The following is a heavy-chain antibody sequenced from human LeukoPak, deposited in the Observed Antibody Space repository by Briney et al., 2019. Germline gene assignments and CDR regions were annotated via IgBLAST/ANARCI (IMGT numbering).Heavy chain of an antibody. CDR3: ARLRLESGWTVPGY. J-gene: IGHJ4*02. CDR1: GFTVSSYW. V-gene: IGHV3-74*01. Sequence: HTGGSLRLSCAAAGFTVSSYWMHWVRQAPGKGLVWVSRINGDGSSTTYADSVKGRFTISRDNAKNTLYLQMNSLRAEDTAVYYCARLRLESGWTVPGYWGQGTLVTVSS. D-gene: IGHD6-19*01. CDR2: INGDGSST.